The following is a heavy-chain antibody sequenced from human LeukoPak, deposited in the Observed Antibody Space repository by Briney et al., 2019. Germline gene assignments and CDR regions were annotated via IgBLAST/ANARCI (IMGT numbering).Heavy chain of an antibody. CDR1: GITLRSYG. CDR2: ISYDGSHK. J-gene: IGHJ5*02. V-gene: IGHV3-30*18. CDR3: AKGARGDTVTSSVGLNWFDP. D-gene: IGHD4-17*01. Sequence: GRSLRLSCAASGITLRSYGMHWVRQAPGKGLEWVAVISYDGSHKYYADSVKGRFSISRDNSKNTLYLQMNSLRADDTAVYYCAKGARGDTVTSSVGLNWFDPWGQGTLVTVSS.